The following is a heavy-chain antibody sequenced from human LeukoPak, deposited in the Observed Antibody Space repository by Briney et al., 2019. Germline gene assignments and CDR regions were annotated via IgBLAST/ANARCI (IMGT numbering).Heavy chain of an antibody. CDR3: AREEVVGAHFDY. D-gene: IGHD1-26*01. V-gene: IGHV4-30-2*01. J-gene: IGHJ4*02. CDR2: IYHSGST. Sequence: SQTLSLTCTVSGGSISSGGYYWSWIRQPPGKGLEWIGYIYHSGSTYYNPSLKSRVTISVDRSKNQFSLKLSSVTAADTAVYYCAREEVVGAHFDYWGQGTLVTVSS. CDR1: GGSISSGGYY.